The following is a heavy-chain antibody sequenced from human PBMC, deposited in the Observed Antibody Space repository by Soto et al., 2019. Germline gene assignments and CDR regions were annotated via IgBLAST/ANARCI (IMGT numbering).Heavy chain of an antibody. CDR2: ISYDGSNK. D-gene: IGHD5-18*01. CDR1: GFTFSSYG. J-gene: IGHJ4*02. V-gene: IGHV3-30*18. CDR3: AKDTSIQLWSPPYFDY. Sequence: PGGSLRLSCAASGFTFSSYGMHWVRQAPGKGLEWVAVISYDGSNKYYADSVKGRFTISRDNSKNTLYLQMNSLRAEDTAVYYCAKDTSIQLWSPPYFDYWGQGTLVTVSS.